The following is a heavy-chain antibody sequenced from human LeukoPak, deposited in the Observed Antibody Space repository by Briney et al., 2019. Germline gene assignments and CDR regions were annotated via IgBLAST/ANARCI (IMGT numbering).Heavy chain of an antibody. CDR1: GSTFTCNY. Sequence: ASVKVSCKASGSTFTCNYIHWVRHAPGQGLEWLGWINPNTGGTKYAQRFQGRVTMTRDTSISTAYMELTWLKSDDTAVYYCARDSATAAAAELDYWGQGTLVTVSS. CDR3: ARDSATAAAAELDY. V-gene: IGHV1-2*02. CDR2: INPNTGGT. J-gene: IGHJ4*02. D-gene: IGHD6-13*01.